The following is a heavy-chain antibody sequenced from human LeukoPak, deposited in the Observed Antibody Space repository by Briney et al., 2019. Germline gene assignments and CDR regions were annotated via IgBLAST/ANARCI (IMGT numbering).Heavy chain of an antibody. J-gene: IGHJ5*02. CDR1: GGSISSYY. V-gene: IGHV4-59*01. D-gene: IGHD3-10*01. CDR3: AAHMVRGVGWFDP. Sequence: SETLPLTCTVSGGSISSYYWSWIRQPPGKGLEWIGYIYYSGSTNYNPSLKSRVTISVDTSKNQFSLKLSSVTAADTAVYYCAAHMVRGVGWFDPWGQGTLVTVSS. CDR2: IYYSGST.